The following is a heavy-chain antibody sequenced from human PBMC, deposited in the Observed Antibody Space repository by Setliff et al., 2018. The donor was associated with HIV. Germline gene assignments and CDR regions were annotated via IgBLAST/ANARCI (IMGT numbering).Heavy chain of an antibody. CDR2: IDSSGTT. D-gene: IGHD3-22*01. J-gene: IGHJ4*02. Sequence: PSETLSLTCTVSGGSITDPHYYWGWIRQPAGKGLEWIGHIDSSGTTNYNPSLKSRVTISVDTSKSQISLKLSSVTAADTAVYYCARDDDKLFDYWGQGALVTVSS. CDR1: GGSITDPHYY. V-gene: IGHV4-61*09. CDR3: ARDDDKLFDY.